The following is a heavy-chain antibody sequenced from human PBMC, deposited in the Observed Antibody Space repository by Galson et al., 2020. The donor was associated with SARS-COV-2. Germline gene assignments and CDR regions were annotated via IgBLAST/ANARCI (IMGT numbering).Heavy chain of an antibody. Sequence: GESLKISCAASGFTFSSYWMHWVRQAPGKGLVWVSRINSDGSSTSYADSVKGRFTISRDNAKNTLYLQMNSLRAEDTAVYYCARPRRPATYYYDDNWFDPWGQGTLVTVSS. CDR2: INSDGSST. J-gene: IGHJ5*02. CDR3: ARPRRPATYYYDDNWFDP. V-gene: IGHV3-74*01. CDR1: GFTFSSYW. D-gene: IGHD3-22*01.